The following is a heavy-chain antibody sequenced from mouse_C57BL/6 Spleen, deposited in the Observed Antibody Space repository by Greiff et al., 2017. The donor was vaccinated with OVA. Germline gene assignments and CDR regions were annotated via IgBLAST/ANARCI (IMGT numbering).Heavy chain of an antibody. V-gene: IGHV1-81*01. CDR1: GYTFTSYG. D-gene: IGHD2-4*01. CDR2: IYPRSGNT. CDR3: ARGGYDYAYYAMDY. J-gene: IGHJ4*01. Sequence: QVQLKQSGAELARPGASVKLSCKASGYTFTSYGISWVKQRTGQGLEWIGEIYPRSGNTYYNEKFKGKATLTADKSSSTAYMELRSLTSEYSAVYFCARGGYDYAYYAMDYWGQGTSVTVSS.